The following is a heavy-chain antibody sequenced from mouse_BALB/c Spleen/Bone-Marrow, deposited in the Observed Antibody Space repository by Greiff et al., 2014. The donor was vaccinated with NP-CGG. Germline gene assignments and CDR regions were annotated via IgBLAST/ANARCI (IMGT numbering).Heavy chain of an antibody. CDR2: IEPYNGGT. CDR1: GYVFTSYN. J-gene: IGHJ3*01. V-gene: IGHV1S135*01. Sequence: EVQLQQSGPELVKPGASVKVSCKASGYVFTSYNMYWVKQSHGKSLEWIGYIEPYNGGTSYNQKFKGKATLTVDKFSSTAYMYLNSLTSEDSAVYYCASGNWAYWGQGTLVTVSA. CDR3: ASGNWAY. D-gene: IGHD2-1*01.